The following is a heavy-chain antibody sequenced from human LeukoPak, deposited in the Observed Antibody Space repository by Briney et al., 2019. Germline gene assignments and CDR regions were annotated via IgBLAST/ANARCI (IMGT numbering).Heavy chain of an antibody. CDR3: ARDRHAGFDY. CDR2: IESDGST. D-gene: IGHD3-10*01. J-gene: IGHJ4*02. Sequence: GGSLRLSCVVSGFSVSSNYMNWVRRAPGKGLEWVSLIESDGSTYYADSVKGRFTISRDNSKNTLYLQMSSLRAEDTAVYYCARDRHAGFDYWGQGTLVTVSS. CDR1: GFSVSSNY. V-gene: IGHV3-66*01.